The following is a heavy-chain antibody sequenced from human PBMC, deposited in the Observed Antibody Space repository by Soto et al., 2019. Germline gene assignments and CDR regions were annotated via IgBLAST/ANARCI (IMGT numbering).Heavy chain of an antibody. D-gene: IGHD2-21*01. V-gene: IGHV4-4*07. J-gene: IGHJ5*02. CDR3: ARSAIPRGGWFRP. Sequence: PAETLSLTCNVSDDSLSTYYWSWIRQPAGKGLEWIGRIYASGSTNYNPSLKSRVSMSVDTSKKQFSLNMISLTAADTAMYYCARSAIPRGGWFRPWGQGVLVTVSS. CDR2: IYASGST. CDR1: DDSLSTYY.